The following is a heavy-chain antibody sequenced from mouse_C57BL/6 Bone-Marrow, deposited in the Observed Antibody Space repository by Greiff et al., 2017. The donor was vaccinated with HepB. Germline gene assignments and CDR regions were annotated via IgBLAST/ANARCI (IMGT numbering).Heavy chain of an antibody. J-gene: IGHJ4*01. D-gene: IGHD1-1*01. CDR1: GYTFTSYW. V-gene: IGHV1-50*01. CDR2: IDPSDSYT. Sequence: QVQLQQPGAELVKPGASVKLSCKASGYTFTSYWMQWVKQRPGQGLEWIGEIDPSDSYTNYNQKFKGKATLTVDTSSSTAYMQISSLTSEDSAVYYCARWYYGSSYAMDYWGQGTSVTVSS. CDR3: ARWYYGSSYAMDY.